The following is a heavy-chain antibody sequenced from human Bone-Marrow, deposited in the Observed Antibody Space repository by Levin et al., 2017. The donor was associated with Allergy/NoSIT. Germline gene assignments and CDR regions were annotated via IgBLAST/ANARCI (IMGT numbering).Heavy chain of an antibody. Sequence: SETLSLTCVVSGGSVTSSFYWSWVRLSPGKGLEWIGKIFHSGRTNYNPSLTSRVDISLDKSKNQFSLNLNSMTAADTAVYYCAIVTGTSNNYYFDHWGQGTLVTVSS. CDR2: IFHSGRT. CDR1: GGSVTSSFY. CDR3: AIVTGTSNNYYFDH. J-gene: IGHJ4*02. V-gene: IGHV4-4*02. D-gene: IGHD1-7*01.